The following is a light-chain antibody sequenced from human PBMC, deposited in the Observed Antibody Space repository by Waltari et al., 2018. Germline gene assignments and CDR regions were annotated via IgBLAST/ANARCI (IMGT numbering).Light chain of an antibody. CDR2: EVN. CDR1: SSDVGTYNF. V-gene: IGLV2-14*02. CDR3: SSYTGWIYV. Sequence: QSALTQPASVSGSPGQSITISCTGTSSDVGTYNFVSWYQQHPGKGPKLIIYEVNKRSSGVSNRVSGSKSGNTASLTISGLQTEDEADYYCSSYTGWIYVFGSGTKVTVL. J-gene: IGLJ1*01.